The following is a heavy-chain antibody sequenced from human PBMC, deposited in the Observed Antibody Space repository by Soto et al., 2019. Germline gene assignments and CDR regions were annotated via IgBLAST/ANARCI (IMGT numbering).Heavy chain of an antibody. J-gene: IGHJ4*02. V-gene: IGHV3-23*01. Sequence: EVQLLESGGNLVQPGGSLRLSCAASGFTFSTYGMTWVRQAPGKGLEWVSSISDSGDSTYYADSVKGRFTISRDNSKNTLFLQMNSLRAEDTAVDYCAKDHAWGRRVPTRFDYWGQGALVTVSS. CDR3: AKDHAWGRRVPTRFDY. CDR2: ISDSGDST. D-gene: IGHD5-12*01. CDR1: GFTFSTYG.